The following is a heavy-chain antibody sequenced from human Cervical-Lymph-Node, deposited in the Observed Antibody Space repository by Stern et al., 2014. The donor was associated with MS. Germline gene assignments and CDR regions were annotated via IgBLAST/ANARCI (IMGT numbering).Heavy chain of an antibody. CDR3: AKDNRGYSYGLNGFDP. D-gene: IGHD5-18*01. CDR2: ISCGGSNK. CDR1: GFTFSSYA. V-gene: IGHV3-30*18. J-gene: IGHJ5*02. Sequence: VHLVESGGGVVKPGGSLRLSCAASGFTFSSYAMHWVRQAPGKGLEWVAVISCGGSNKYYADSVKGRFTISRDNSKNTMYLQMNSMRAEDTAVYYCAKDNRGYSYGLNGFDPWGQGTLVTVSS.